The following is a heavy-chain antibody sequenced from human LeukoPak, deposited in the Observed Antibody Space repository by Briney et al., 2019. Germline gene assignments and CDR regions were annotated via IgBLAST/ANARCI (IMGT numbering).Heavy chain of an antibody. Sequence: ASVKVSCKASGGAFSSYAISWVRQAPGQGLEWMGGIIPIFGTANYAQKFQGRVTITADESTSTAYMELSSLRSEDTAVYYCARAWGSYPAPFDYWGQGTLVTVSS. CDR1: GGAFSSYA. CDR3: ARAWGSYPAPFDY. CDR2: IIPIFGTA. D-gene: IGHD3-16*02. J-gene: IGHJ4*02. V-gene: IGHV1-69*13.